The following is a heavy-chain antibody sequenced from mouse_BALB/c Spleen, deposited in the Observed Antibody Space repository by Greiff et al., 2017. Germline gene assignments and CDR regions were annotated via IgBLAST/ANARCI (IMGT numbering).Heavy chain of an antibody. J-gene: IGHJ1*01. CDR1: GYTFTSYW. Sequence: VQLQQPGAELVKPGASVKLSCKASGYTFTSYWMHWVKQRPGQGLEWIGEINPSNGRTNYNEKFKSKATLTVDKSSSTAYMQLSSLTSEDSAVYYCARYPYYYGSSYWYFDVWGAGTTVTVSS. V-gene: IGHV1S81*02. D-gene: IGHD1-1*01. CDR2: INPSNGRT. CDR3: ARYPYYYGSSYWYFDV.